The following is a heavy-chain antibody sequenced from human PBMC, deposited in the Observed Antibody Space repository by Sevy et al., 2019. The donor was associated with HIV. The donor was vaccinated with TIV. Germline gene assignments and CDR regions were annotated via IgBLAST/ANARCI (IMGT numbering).Heavy chain of an antibody. V-gene: IGHV1-18*01. CDR2: ISAYNGNT. D-gene: IGHD3-22*01. CDR1: GYTFTSYG. CDR3: ARGGRRGDYYDTFDY. J-gene: IGHJ4*02. Sequence: ASVKVSCKASGYTFTSYGISWVRQAPGQGLEWMGWISAYNGNTNYAQMLQGRVTMTTDTSTSTAYMELRSLRSDDTAVYYCARGGRRGDYYDTFDYWGQGTLVTVSS.